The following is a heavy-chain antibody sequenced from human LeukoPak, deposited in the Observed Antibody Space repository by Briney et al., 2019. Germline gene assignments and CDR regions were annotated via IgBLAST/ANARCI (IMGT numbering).Heavy chain of an antibody. CDR3: VTRGTTATKYIEN. D-gene: IGHD1/OR15-1a*01. V-gene: IGHV3-23*01. Sequence: GGSLRLSCAASGFTFSSYAMNWVRQAPGKGLEWVSLISGSGDSTYYADSVKGRFTISRDNSKNTLHLEMNSLRVGDTAVYYCVTRGTTATKYIENWGQGTLVTVS. J-gene: IGHJ4*02. CDR2: ISGSGDST. CDR1: GFTFSSYA.